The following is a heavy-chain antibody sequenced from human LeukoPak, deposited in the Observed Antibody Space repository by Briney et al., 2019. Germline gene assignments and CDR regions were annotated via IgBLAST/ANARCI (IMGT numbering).Heavy chain of an antibody. D-gene: IGHD2-2*01. CDR3: ARGCSSTSCWLRMDV. CDR2: IYTTVST. CDR1: GGSITKYY. V-gene: IGHV4-4*07. Sequence: NPSETLSLTCTVSGGSITKYYWSWIRQPAGKGLEWIGRIYTTVSTNYNPSLKSRVTMSVDTSKNQFSLKLSSVTAADTAVYYCARGCSSTSCWLRMDVWGQGTTVTVSS. J-gene: IGHJ6*02.